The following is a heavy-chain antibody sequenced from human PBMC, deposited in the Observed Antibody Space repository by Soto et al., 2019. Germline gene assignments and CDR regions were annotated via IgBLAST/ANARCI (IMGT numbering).Heavy chain of an antibody. CDR1: GGSISSYY. V-gene: IGHV4-59*01. CDR3: ARDGYTLTPNYYYGMDV. Sequence: QVQLQESGPGLVTPSETLSLTCTVSGGSISSYYWSWIRQPPGKGLEWIGYIYYNGSTNYNPSLKSRVTISVDTSKNHFSLTLSSVTAADTAVYYWARDGYTLTPNYYYGMDVWGQGTTVTVSS. D-gene: IGHD4-4*01. J-gene: IGHJ6*02. CDR2: IYYNGST.